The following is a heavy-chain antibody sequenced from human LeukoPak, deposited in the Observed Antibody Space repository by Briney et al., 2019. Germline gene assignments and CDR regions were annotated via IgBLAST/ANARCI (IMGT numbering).Heavy chain of an antibody. Sequence: SETLSLTCAVYGGSFSGYYWSWIRQPPGKGLEWIGEINHSGSTNYNPSLKSRVTISVDTSKNQFSLKLSSVTAADTAVHYCARAGYSSSRKIDYWGQGTLVTVSS. CDR1: GGSFSGYY. CDR2: INHSGST. D-gene: IGHD6-13*01. V-gene: IGHV4-34*01. CDR3: ARAGYSSSRKIDY. J-gene: IGHJ4*02.